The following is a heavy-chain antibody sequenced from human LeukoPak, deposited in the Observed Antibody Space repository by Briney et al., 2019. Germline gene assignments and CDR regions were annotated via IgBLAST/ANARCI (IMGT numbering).Heavy chain of an antibody. D-gene: IGHD2-8*01. J-gene: IGHJ4*02. V-gene: IGHV4-39*07. CDR3: ARPNYPDNGRMDY. CDR2: IYYSGST. Sequence: SETLSLTCTVSGGSISSSSYYWGWIRQPPGKGLEWIGSIYYSGSTNYNPSLKSRVTISVDTSKSQFSLKLSSVTAADTAVYYCARPNYPDNGRMDYWGQGTLVTVSS. CDR1: GGSISSSSYY.